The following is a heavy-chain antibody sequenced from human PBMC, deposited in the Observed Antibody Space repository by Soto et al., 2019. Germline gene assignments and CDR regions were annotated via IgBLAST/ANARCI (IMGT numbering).Heavy chain of an antibody. J-gene: IGHJ6*02. D-gene: IGHD2-21*02. Sequence: SVKVSCKASGGTFSSYAISWVRQAPGQGLEWMGGIIPIFGTANYAQKFQGRVTITADKSTSTAYMELSSLRSEDTAVYYCARGPYCGGDCYSVGYYYYYGMDVWGQGTTVTVSS. CDR2: IIPIFGTA. CDR3: ARGPYCGGDCYSVGYYYYYGMDV. V-gene: IGHV1-69*06. CDR1: GGTFSSYA.